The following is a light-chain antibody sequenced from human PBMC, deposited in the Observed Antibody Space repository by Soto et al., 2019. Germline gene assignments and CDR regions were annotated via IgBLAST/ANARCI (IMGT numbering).Light chain of an antibody. V-gene: IGKV3-20*01. CDR2: GAS. CDR3: RQYGRSLGFA. Sequence: EIVLTQSPGTLSLSPGQRATLSCRASQSVSSNFLAWYQEKPGQAPRLLIYGASSRATGIPDRFSGSGSGTGFTLTLSRLEAEDFAVYYCRQYGRSLGFAFGGGTKVEIK. CDR1: QSVSSNF. J-gene: IGKJ4*01.